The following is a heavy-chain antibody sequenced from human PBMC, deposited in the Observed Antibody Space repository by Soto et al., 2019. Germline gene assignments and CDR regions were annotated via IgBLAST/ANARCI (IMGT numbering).Heavy chain of an antibody. CDR2: IYYSGST. J-gene: IGHJ4*02. CDR1: DGSISSYY. Sequence: QVQLQESGPGLVKPSETLSLTCTVSDGSISSYYWSWIRQPPGKGLEWIGYIYYSGSTNYNPSLKSRVTISVDTSKNQFSLKLSSVTAAGTAVYYCARRYAGNFDYWGQGTLVTVSS. V-gene: IGHV4-59*01. D-gene: IGHD2-8*01. CDR3: ARRYAGNFDY.